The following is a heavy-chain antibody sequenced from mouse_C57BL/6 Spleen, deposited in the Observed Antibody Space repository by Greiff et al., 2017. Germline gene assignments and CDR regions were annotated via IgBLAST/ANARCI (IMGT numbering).Heavy chain of an antibody. V-gene: IGHV3-6*01. J-gene: IGHJ1*03. Sequence: EVKLVESGPGLVKPSQSLSLTCSVTGYSITSGYYWNWIRQLPGNKLEWMGYISYDGSNKSNPSLKNRISITRDTTKNQFFLMLNSVTTEDTATYYCARGNYGWYFDVWGTGTTVTVSS. CDR3: ARGNYGWYFDV. D-gene: IGHD2-4*01. CDR1: GYSITSGYY. CDR2: ISYDGSN.